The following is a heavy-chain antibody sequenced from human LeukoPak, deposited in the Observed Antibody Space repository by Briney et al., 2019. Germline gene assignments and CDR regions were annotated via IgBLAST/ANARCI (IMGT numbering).Heavy chain of an antibody. V-gene: IGHV4-34*01. CDR3: ARLASKGYCSSTSCSYYFDY. J-gene: IGHJ4*02. CDR1: GGSFSGYY. D-gene: IGHD2-2*01. CDR2: INHSGST. Sequence: SETLSLTCAVYGGSFSGYYRSWIRQPPGKGLEWIGEINHSGSTNYNPSLKSRVTISVDTSKNQFSLKLSSVTAADTAVYYCARLASKGYCSSTSCSYYFDYWGQGTLVTVSS.